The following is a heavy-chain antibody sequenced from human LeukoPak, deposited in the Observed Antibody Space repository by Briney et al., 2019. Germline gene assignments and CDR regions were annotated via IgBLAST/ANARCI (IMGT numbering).Heavy chain of an antibody. D-gene: IGHD6-19*01. CDR3: ARLNSSGWHMYYYYYYYMDV. CDR2: INHSGST. CDR1: GGSFSGYY. Sequence: TSETLSLTCAVYGGSFSGYYWSWIRQPPGKGLEWIGEINHSGSTNYNPSLKSRVTISVDTSKNQFSLKLSSVTAADTAVYYCARLNSSGWHMYYYYYYYMDVWGKGTTVTISS. V-gene: IGHV4-34*01. J-gene: IGHJ6*03.